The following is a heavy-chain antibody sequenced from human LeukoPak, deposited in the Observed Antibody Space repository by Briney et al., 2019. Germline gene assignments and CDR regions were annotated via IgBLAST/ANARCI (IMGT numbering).Heavy chain of an antibody. D-gene: IGHD3-10*01. V-gene: IGHV4-61*02. CDR3: ARDWGTMVRGAYAFDI. CDR2: IYTSGST. CDR1: GGSISSGSYY. Sequence: SEALSLTCTVSGGSISSGSYYWSWIRQPAGKGLEWIGRIYTSGSTNYNPSLKSRVTISVDTSKNQFSLELSSVTAADTAVYYCARDWGTMVRGAYAFDIWGQGTMVTVSS. J-gene: IGHJ3*02.